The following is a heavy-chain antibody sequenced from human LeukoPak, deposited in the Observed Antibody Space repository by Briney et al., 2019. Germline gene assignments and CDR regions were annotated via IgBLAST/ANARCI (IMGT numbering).Heavy chain of an antibody. J-gene: IGHJ4*02. Sequence: SETLSLTCAVYGGSFSGYYWSWIRQPPGKGLEWIGEINHSGSTNYNPSLKSRVTISVDTSKNQFSLKLSSVTAADTAVYYCAKGPTWLVHTFDYWGQGTLVTVSS. CDR1: GGSFSGYY. CDR2: INHSGST. CDR3: AKGPTWLVHTFDY. D-gene: IGHD6-19*01. V-gene: IGHV4-34*01.